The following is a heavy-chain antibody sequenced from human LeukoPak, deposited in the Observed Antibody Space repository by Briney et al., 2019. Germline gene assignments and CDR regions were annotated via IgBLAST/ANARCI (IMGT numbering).Heavy chain of an antibody. V-gene: IGHV4-4*07. CDR3: ASAYSISWDSWFDP. CDR2: IYTSATT. Sequence: PSETLSLTCTVSGGSINSYYWSWIRQPAGKGLEWIGRIYTSATTRYNPSLKYNPPLESRVTMSVDTSKNQFSLKLSSVTAADTAVYYCASAYSISWDSWFDPWGQGILVTVSS. CDR1: GGSINSYY. D-gene: IGHD6-13*01. J-gene: IGHJ5*02.